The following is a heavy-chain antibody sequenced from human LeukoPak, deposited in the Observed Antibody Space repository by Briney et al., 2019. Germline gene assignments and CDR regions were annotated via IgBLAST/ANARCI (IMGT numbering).Heavy chain of an antibody. V-gene: IGHV3-7*01. D-gene: IGHD3-10*01. Sequence: GGSLRLSCVASGFTLSTYWMSWVRQAPGKGLEWVASIKQDGSENHFVDSVKGRFTIPRDNAKNSLYLQMNSLRAEDTAVYYCARDDSGPGEYFDLWGRGTLVTVSS. CDR3: ARDDSGPGEYFDL. J-gene: IGHJ2*01. CDR2: IKQDGSEN. CDR1: GFTLSTYW.